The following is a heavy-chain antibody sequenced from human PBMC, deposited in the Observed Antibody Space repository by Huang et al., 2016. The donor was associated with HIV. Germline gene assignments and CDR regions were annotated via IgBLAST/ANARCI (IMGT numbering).Heavy chain of an antibody. D-gene: IGHD3-22*01. V-gene: IGHV5-51*01. J-gene: IGHJ4*02. CDR1: GFSFTNYW. CDR2: IYPCDSDT. Sequence: EVQLAQSGPEVKKPGESLKISCKGSGFSFTNYWIGWVRQMPGKGLEWIVIIYPCDSDTKYSPSFQGQVTISADKSISTAYLQWSSLKASDTAMYYCVRSTSGYYYRTDYWGQGTLVTVSS. CDR3: VRSTSGYYYRTDY.